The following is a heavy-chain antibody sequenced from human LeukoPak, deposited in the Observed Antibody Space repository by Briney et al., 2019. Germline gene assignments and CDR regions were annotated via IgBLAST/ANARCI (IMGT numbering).Heavy chain of an antibody. CDR2: ISAYNGDT. Sequence: ASVKVSCKASGYTFTSYYMHWVRQAPGQGLEWMGWISAYNGDTNYAQKLQGRVTMTTDTSTSTAYMELRSLRSDDTAVYYCARDLSDYGDYAWFDPWGQGTLVTVSS. CDR3: ARDLSDYGDYAWFDP. V-gene: IGHV1-18*04. J-gene: IGHJ5*02. D-gene: IGHD4-17*01. CDR1: GYTFTSYY.